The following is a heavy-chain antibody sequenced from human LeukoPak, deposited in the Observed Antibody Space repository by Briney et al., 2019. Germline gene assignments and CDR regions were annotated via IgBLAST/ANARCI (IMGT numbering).Heavy chain of an antibody. CDR1: GFTFSSYA. V-gene: IGHV3-30*04. Sequence: GGSLRLSCAASGFTFSSYAMHWVRQAPGKGLEWVAVISYDGSNKYYADSVKGRFTISRDNSKNTLYLQMNSLRAEDTAVYYCASMRVEIRYFDWLSNDAFDIWGQGTMVTVSS. J-gene: IGHJ3*02. CDR3: ASMRVEIRYFDWLSNDAFDI. D-gene: IGHD3-9*01. CDR2: ISYDGSNK.